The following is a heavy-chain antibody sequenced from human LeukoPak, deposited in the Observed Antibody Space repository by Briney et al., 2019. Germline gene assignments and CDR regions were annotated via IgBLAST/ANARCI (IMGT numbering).Heavy chain of an antibody. CDR2: IYYSGST. Sequence: PSETLSLTCTVSGGSTSSSSYYWGWIRQPPGKGLEWIGSIYYSGSTYYNQSLKSRVTISVDTSKNQFSLKLSSVTAADTAVYYCATIPRYYQYYLDYWGQGTLVTVSS. D-gene: IGHD3-22*01. V-gene: IGHV4-39*01. CDR1: GGSTSSSSYY. J-gene: IGHJ4*02. CDR3: ATIPRYYQYYLDY.